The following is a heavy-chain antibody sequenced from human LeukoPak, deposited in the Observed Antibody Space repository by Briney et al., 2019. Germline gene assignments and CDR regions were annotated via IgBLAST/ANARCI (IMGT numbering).Heavy chain of an antibody. CDR1: GYTFTSYD. D-gene: IGHD5-12*01. J-gene: IGHJ4*02. Sequence: ASVNVSCTASGYTFTSYDINWVRQATGQGLEWMGWMNPNSGNTGYAQKFQGRVTMTRNTSISTAYMELSSLRSDDTAVYYCARGRGYSGPSHFDYWGQGTLVTVSS. V-gene: IGHV1-8*01. CDR3: ARGRGYSGPSHFDY. CDR2: MNPNSGNT.